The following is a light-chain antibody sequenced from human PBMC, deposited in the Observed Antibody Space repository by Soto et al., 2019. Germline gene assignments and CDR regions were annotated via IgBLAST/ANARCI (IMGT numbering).Light chain of an antibody. V-gene: IGKV1-12*01. CDR3: QQAKRFPRGLT. J-gene: IGKJ4*01. CDR2: AAS. CDR1: QGISSW. Sequence: DIQMTQSPSSVSASVGDRVTITCRASQGISSWLAWYQQKPGKAPKLLIYAASSLQSGVPSRFSGSGAGTDFTHTISSMQREDFAADYCQQAKRFPRGLTFGGGTKVEIK.